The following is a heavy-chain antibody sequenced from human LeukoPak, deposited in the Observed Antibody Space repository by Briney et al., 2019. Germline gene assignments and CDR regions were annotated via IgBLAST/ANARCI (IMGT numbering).Heavy chain of an antibody. CDR1: GFTFSSYG. J-gene: IGHJ4*02. V-gene: IGHV3-30*02. CDR2: IRYDGSNK. Sequence: PGGSLRLSCAASGFTFSSYGMHWVRQAPGKGLEWVAFIRYDGSNKYYADSVKGRFTISRDNSKNTLYLQMNSLRAEDTAVYYYAKGDYCSGGSCLRNFDYWGQGTLVTVSS. CDR3: AKGDYCSGGSCLRNFDY. D-gene: IGHD2-15*01.